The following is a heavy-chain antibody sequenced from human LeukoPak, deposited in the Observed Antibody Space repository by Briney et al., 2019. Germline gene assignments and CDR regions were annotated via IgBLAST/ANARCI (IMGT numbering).Heavy chain of an antibody. V-gene: IGHV3-48*01. J-gene: IGHJ4*02. CDR3: ARSVEGSFDY. Sequence: GGSLRLSCVASGFTFSPYSINWIRQAPGKGLEWVAYINAMRTTYYADSVAGRLTISRDNAKNSVSLQMNSLRVEDTAVYYCARSVEGSFDYWGQGTVVTVSS. CDR1: GFTFSPYS. D-gene: IGHD6-19*01. CDR2: INAMRTT.